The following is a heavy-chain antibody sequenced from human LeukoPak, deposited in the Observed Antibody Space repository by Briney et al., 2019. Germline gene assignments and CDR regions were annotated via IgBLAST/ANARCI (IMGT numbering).Heavy chain of an antibody. Sequence: GASVKVSCKASRYTFTSYGISWVRQAPGQGLEWMGWISAYNGNTNYAQKLQGRVTMTTDTSTSTAYMELRSLRSDDTAVYYCARDCSSTSCYPYYYYYYGMDVWGQGTTVTVSS. J-gene: IGHJ6*02. CDR2: ISAYNGNT. D-gene: IGHD2-2*01. CDR3: ARDCSSTSCYPYYYYYYGMDV. V-gene: IGHV1-18*01. CDR1: RYTFTSYG.